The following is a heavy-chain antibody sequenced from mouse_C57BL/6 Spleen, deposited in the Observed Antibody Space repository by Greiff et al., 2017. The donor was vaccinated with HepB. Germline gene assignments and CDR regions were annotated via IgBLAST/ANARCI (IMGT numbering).Heavy chain of an antibody. V-gene: IGHV5-17*01. CDR3: ARGAYYYGSSYFDY. CDR1: GFTFSDYG. Sequence: EVQLVESGGGLVKPGGSLKLSCAASGFTFSDYGMHWVRQAPEKGLEWVAYISSGSSTIYYADTVKGRFTISRDNAKNTLFLQMTSLRSEDTAMYYCARGAYYYGSSYFDYWGQGTTLTVSS. D-gene: IGHD1-1*01. CDR2: ISSGSSTI. J-gene: IGHJ2*01.